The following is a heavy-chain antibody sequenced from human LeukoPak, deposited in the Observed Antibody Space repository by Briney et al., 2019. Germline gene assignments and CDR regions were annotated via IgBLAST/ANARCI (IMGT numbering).Heavy chain of an antibody. Sequence: GESLKISGKGSGYTFTNYWSGWVRQMPGKGLEWMGIIYPGDSDTRYSPSFQGQVTISADKSINTAYLQWSSLKTSDTAIYYCARSWVTGYGTVLDYWGQGTLVTVSS. CDR1: GYTFTNYW. V-gene: IGHV5-51*01. D-gene: IGHD2-21*02. CDR2: IYPGDSDT. CDR3: ARSWVTGYGTVLDY. J-gene: IGHJ4*02.